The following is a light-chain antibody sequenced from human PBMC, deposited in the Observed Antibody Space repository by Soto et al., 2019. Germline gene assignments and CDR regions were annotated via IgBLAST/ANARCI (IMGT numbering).Light chain of an antibody. Sequence: QLVLTQSPSASASLGDSVNLTCTLSSGHSSYAIAWHQQQPEKGPRYLMKLDSDGSHTKGDAIPDRFSGSSSGAERYLTTSSLHAEDEAYYYCQTWGTGIHVVFGGGTKLTVL. CDR2: LDSDGSH. J-gene: IGLJ2*01. V-gene: IGLV4-69*01. CDR1: SGHSSYA. CDR3: QTWGTGIHVV.